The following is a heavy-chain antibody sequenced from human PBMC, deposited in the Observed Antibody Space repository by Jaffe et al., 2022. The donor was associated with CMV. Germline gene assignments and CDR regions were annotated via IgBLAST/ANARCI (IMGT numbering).Heavy chain of an antibody. D-gene: IGHD6-19*01. CDR2: IYTSGST. V-gene: IGHV4-4*07. J-gene: IGHJ3*02. CDR3: ARDSPDWYSSGWYQAPRDAFDI. Sequence: QVQLQESGPGLVKPSETLSLTCTVSGGSISSYYWSWIRQPAGKGLEWIGRIYTSGSTNYNPSLKSRVTMSVDTSKNQFSLKLSSVTAADTAVYYCARDSPDWYSSGWYQAPRDAFDIWGQGTMVTVSS. CDR1: GGSISSYY.